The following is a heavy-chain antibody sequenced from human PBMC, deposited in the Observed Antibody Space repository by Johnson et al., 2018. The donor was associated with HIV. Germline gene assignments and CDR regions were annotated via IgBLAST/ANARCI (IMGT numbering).Heavy chain of an antibody. J-gene: IGHJ3*02. CDR2: ISSSGSTI. CDR1: GFSFSDYY. CDR3: AKAGYWTGGVCYHLDAFDI. V-gene: IGHV3-11*01. Sequence: QVQLVESGGGLVKPGGSLRLSCAASGFSFSDYYMTWIRQAPGKGLEFVSYISSSGSTIYYADSVKGRFTISRDNAKNSLYLQMNSLRAEDTALYYCAKAGYWTGGVCYHLDAFDIWSQGTMVTVSS. D-gene: IGHD2-8*02.